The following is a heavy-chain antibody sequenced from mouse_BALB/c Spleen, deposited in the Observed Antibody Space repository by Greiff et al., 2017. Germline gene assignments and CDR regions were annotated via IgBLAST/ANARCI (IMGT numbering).Heavy chain of an antibody. Sequence: QVQLQQPGAELVKPGASVKLSCKASGYTFTSYWMHWVKQRPGQGLEWIGEINPSNGRTNYNEKFKSKATLTVDKSSSTAYMQLSSLTSEDSAVYYCARKFTVGDYYYAMDYWGQGTSVTVSS. V-gene: IGHV1S81*02. D-gene: IGHD1-1*01. CDR1: GYTFTSYW. J-gene: IGHJ4*01. CDR3: ARKFTVGDYYYAMDY. CDR2: INPSNGRT.